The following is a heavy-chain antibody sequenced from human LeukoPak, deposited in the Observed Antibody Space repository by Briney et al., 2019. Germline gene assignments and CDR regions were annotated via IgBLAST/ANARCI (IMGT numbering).Heavy chain of an antibody. D-gene: IGHD4-17*01. Sequence: PGGSLRLSCAASGFTFSSYSMNWVRQAPGKGLEWVSYISSSSSTIYYADSVKGRFTISRDNAKNSLYLQMNSLRAEDTAVYYCARDNDYGDFDYWGQGTLVTVSS. V-gene: IGHV3-48*04. CDR2: ISSSSSTI. J-gene: IGHJ4*02. CDR1: GFTFSSYS. CDR3: ARDNDYGDFDY.